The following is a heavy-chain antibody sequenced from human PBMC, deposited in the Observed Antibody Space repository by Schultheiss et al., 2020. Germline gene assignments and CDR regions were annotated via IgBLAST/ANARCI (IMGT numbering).Heavy chain of an antibody. CDR3: ARGQWLTGDPVDYFDC. CDR2: ISSNGGST. D-gene: IGHD7-27*01. CDR1: GFTFSSYA. V-gene: IGHV3-64*01. J-gene: IGHJ4*02. Sequence: GGSLRLSCAASGFTFSSYAMHWVRQAPGKGLEYVSAISSNGGSTYYANSVKGRFTISRDNSKNTLYLQMGSLRAEDMAVYYCARGQWLTGDPVDYFDCWGQGTLVTVSS.